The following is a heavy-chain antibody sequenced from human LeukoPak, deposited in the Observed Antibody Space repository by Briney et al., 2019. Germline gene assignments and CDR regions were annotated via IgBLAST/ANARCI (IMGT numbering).Heavy chain of an antibody. D-gene: IGHD1-26*01. CDR2: IRSKANSYAT. CDR1: GFTFSGSA. V-gene: IGHV3-73*01. J-gene: IGHJ6*02. CDR3: AKEWKWGATDSYYYGMNV. Sequence: GGSLRLSCAASGFTFSGSAMHWVRQASGKGLEWVGRIRSKANSYATAYAASVKGRFTISRDDSKNTAYLQMNSLKTEDTAVYYCAKEWKWGATDSYYYGMNVWGQGTTVTVSS.